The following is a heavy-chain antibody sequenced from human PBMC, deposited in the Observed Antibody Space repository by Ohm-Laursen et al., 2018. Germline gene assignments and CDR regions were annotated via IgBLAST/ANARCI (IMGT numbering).Heavy chain of an antibody. Sequence: SQTLSLTCSVSGDFISSQYWSWIRQPAGKGLEWIGRVDPSGSTNYNPSLRSRVTMSVDTSKNQFSLKLTSVTAADTAVYYCAKVAVAAHFDYWGQGALVTVSS. D-gene: IGHD2-15*01. CDR1: GDFISSQY. V-gene: IGHV4-4*07. CDR3: AKVAVAAHFDY. J-gene: IGHJ4*02. CDR2: VDPSGST.